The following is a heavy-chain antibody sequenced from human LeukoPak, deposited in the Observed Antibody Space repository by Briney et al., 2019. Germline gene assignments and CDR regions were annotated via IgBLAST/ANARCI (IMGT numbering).Heavy chain of an antibody. V-gene: IGHV1-8*01. D-gene: IGHD3-22*01. J-gene: IGHJ4*02. CDR1: GYTFTSSD. CDR3: ARGDYYHSSGSDQRDY. Sequence: ASVRVSCKASGYTFTSSDINWVRQATGQGLEWMGWMNPNSGNTGYAQKFQGRVTMTRNTSISTAYMELSSLRSEDTAVYYCARGDYYHSSGSDQRDYWGQGTLVTVSS. CDR2: MNPNSGNT.